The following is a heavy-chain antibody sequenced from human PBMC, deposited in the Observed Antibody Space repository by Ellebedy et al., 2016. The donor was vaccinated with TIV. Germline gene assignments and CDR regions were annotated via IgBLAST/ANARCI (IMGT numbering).Heavy chain of an antibody. CDR1: GFTFGSVG. CDR3: AKDFETDAYIASWYMDF. CDR2: VSHDGTNK. J-gene: IGHJ4*02. V-gene: IGHV3-30*18. Sequence: GGSLRLSCAASGFTFGSVGMHWVRQAPGKGLEWVAVVSHDGTNKYYADSVRGRFTISRDNSKNTLYLQMNSLRAEDAAVYYCAKDFETDAYIASWYMDFWGQGTLVTVSS. D-gene: IGHD6-13*01.